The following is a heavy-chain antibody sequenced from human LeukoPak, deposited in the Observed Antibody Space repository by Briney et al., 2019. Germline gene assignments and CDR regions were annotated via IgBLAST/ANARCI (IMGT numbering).Heavy chain of an antibody. V-gene: IGHV3-48*01. Sequence: GGSLRLSCAASGFTFSSHSMNWVRQAPGKGLEWVSYISSSSSTIYYADSVKGRFTISRDNSKNTLYLQMNSLRAEDTAVYYCAKMTTVVTPGGFYWGQGTLVTVSS. D-gene: IGHD4-23*01. J-gene: IGHJ4*02. CDR2: ISSSSSTI. CDR1: GFTFSSHS. CDR3: AKMTTVVTPGGFY.